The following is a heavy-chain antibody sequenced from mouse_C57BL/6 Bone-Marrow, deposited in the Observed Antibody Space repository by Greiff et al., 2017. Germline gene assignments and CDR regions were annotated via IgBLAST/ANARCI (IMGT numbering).Heavy chain of an antibody. J-gene: IGHJ4*01. CDR1: GFTFSSYA. CDR3: TRRGLWPHYYAMDY. Sequence: EVNVVESGEGLVKPGGSLKLSCAASGFTFSSYAMSWVRQTPEKRLEWVAYISSGGDYIYYADPVKGRFTISIDNARNTLYLQMSGLKSEDTARYYCTRRGLWPHYYAMDYWGQGTSVTVSS. V-gene: IGHV5-9-1*02. CDR2: ISSGGDYI. D-gene: IGHD1-1*02.